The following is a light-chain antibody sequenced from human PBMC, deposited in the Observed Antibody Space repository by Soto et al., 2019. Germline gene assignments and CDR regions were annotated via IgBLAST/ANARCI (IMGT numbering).Light chain of an antibody. Sequence: DIQMTQSPSSLSASVGDRVTSTSRASQSITSYLNWYQQKPGKAPKLLIYAASSLQSGVPSRFSGSGSETDFTLTIISLHAEDFATYYCQQSYSTPLTFGGGTKVDIK. CDR3: QQSYSTPLT. V-gene: IGKV1-39*01. CDR1: QSITSY. CDR2: AAS. J-gene: IGKJ4*02.